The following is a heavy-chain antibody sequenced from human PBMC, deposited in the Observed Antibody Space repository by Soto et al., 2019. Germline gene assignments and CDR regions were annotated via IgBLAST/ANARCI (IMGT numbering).Heavy chain of an antibody. D-gene: IGHD3-10*01. CDR3: ARESGHGSGACVNHYLDY. V-gene: IGHV3-7*03. Sequence: GGSLRLACAASGFTFGYYLMSWVRKAPGKGLEWLANIKLDDSEKKYVASVTGRFTLSRDNAKNSLYLQMDSLRVEGTAVYYCARESGHGSGACVNHYLDYWGHGTLVTGSS. J-gene: IGHJ4*03. CDR2: IKLDDSEK. CDR1: GFTFGYYL.